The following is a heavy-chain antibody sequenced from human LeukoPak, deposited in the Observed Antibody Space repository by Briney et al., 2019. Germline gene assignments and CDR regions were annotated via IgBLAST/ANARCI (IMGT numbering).Heavy chain of an antibody. J-gene: IGHJ4*02. CDR1: GFTFSGYP. CDR2: ISYDGSNK. V-gene: IGHV3-30-3*01. CDR3: ARIMTTVTTVEY. Sequence: GGSLRLSCAASGFTFSGYPIHWVRQAPGKGLEWVAVISYDGSNKYYADSVKGRFTISRDNSKNTLYLQMNSLRAEDTAVYYCARIMTTVTTVEYWGQGTLVTVSS. D-gene: IGHD4-17*01.